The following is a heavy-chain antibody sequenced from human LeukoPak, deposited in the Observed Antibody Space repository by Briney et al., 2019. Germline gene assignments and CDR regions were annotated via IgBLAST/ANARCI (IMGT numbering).Heavy chain of an antibody. D-gene: IGHD4-23*01. CDR2: IYTSGST. V-gene: IGHV4-4*07. Sequence: SETLSLICTVSGGSISSYYWSWIRQPAGKGLEWIGRIYTSGSTNYNPSLKSRVTMSVDTSKNQFSLKLSSVTAADTAVYYCARRWVTGYYYYYYYMDVWGKGTTVTISS. J-gene: IGHJ6*03. CDR1: GGSISSYY. CDR3: ARRWVTGYYYYYYYMDV.